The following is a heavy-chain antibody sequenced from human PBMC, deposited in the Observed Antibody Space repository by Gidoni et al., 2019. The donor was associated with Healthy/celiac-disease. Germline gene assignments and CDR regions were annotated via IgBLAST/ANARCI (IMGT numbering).Heavy chain of an antibody. V-gene: IGHV3-33*01. CDR2: IWYDGSNK. CDR3: ARGPDFDD. Sequence: GKGLEWVAVIWYDGSNKYYADSVKGRFTISRDNSKNTLYLQMNSLRAEDTAVYYCARGPDFDDWGQGTLVTVSS. J-gene: IGHJ4*02.